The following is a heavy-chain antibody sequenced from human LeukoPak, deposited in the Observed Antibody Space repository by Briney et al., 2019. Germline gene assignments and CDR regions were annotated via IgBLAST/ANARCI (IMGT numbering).Heavy chain of an antibody. CDR3: ARDRCSGGNCYLDY. D-gene: IGHD2-15*01. CDR1: GFTFSSYA. J-gene: IGHJ4*02. V-gene: IGHV3-48*02. Sequence: PGGSLRLSCAASGFTFSSYAMSWVRQAPGKGLEWVSYIDSSNSPIYYADSVKGRFTISRDNGKNSLYLQMNSLRDEDTAVYYCARDRCSGGNCYLDYWGQGTLVTVSS. CDR2: IDSSNSPI.